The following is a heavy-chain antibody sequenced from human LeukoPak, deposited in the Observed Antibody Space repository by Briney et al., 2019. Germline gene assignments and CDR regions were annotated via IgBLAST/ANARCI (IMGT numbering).Heavy chain of an antibody. D-gene: IGHD3-10*01. V-gene: IGHV3-48*03. CDR2: ISSGGSTI. Sequence: PGGSLRLSCAGSGFTFSSYEMNWVRQAPGEGLEWVSYISSGGSTIFYADSVKGRFTVSRDNAKNSLYLQMNSLRAEDTAVYYCARVSYYYGSGSRLDYWGQGTLVTVSS. CDR3: ARVSYYYGSGSRLDY. J-gene: IGHJ4*02. CDR1: GFTFSSYE.